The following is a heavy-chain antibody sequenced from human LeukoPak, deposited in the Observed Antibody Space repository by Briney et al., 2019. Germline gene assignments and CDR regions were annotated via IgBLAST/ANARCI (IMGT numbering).Heavy chain of an antibody. CDR3: AKDISQWLVLPVDY. V-gene: IGHV3-9*01. CDR1: GFTFDDYA. J-gene: IGHJ4*02. CDR2: ISWNSGSI. D-gene: IGHD6-19*01. Sequence: GRSLRLSCAAPGFTFDDYAMHWVRQAPGKGLEWVSGISWNSGSIGYADSVKGRFTISRDNAKNSLYLQMNSLRAEDTALYYCAKDISQWLVLPVDYWGQGTLVTVSS.